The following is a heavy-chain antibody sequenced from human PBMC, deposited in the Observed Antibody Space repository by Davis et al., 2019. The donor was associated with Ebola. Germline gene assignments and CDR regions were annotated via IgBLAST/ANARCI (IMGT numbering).Heavy chain of an antibody. D-gene: IGHD5-24*01. CDR1: GVSISSHY. V-gene: IGHV4-34*01. J-gene: IGHJ3*01. CDR2: INHSGST. CDR3: ARDRAGVEMSD. Sequence: PSETLSLTCTVSGVSISSHYWSWIRQPPGKGLEWIGEINHSGSTNYNPSLKSRVTISVDTSKNQFSLKLSSVTAADTAVYYCARDRAGVEMSDWGQGTMVTVSS.